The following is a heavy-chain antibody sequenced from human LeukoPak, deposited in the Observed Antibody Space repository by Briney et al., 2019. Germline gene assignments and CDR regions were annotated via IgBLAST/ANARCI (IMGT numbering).Heavy chain of an antibody. J-gene: IGHJ4*02. Sequence: PSETLSLTCAVYGGSFSGYYWSWIRQPPGKGLEWIGEINHSGSTNYNPSLKSRVTISVDTSKNLFSLRLSFVTAADTVVYYCARGYDSGSYYRHWGQGTLVTVSS. CDR3: ARGYDSGSYYRH. CDR1: GGSFSGYY. CDR2: INHSGST. V-gene: IGHV4-34*01. D-gene: IGHD3-10*01.